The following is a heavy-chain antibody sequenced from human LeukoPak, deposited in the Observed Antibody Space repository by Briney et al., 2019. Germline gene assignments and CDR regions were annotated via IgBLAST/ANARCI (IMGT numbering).Heavy chain of an antibody. D-gene: IGHD2-21*02. CDR2: ISPSGGRT. V-gene: IGHV1-46*01. CDR3: ARCLRGGDFVAQDAFDI. CDR1: GYIFISYY. Sequence: ASVKVSCKASGYIFISYYMHWVRQAPVQGLEWMGIISPSGGRTSYAQKFQGRVNMTRDTSTSTVYMELSSLRSEDTAVYYCARCLRGGDFVAQDAFDIWGQGTMVTVSS. J-gene: IGHJ3*02.